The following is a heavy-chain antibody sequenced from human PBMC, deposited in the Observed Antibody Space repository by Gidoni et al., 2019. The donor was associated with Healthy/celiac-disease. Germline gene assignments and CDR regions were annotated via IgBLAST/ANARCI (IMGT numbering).Heavy chain of an antibody. CDR2: ISGSGGST. Sequence: EVQLLESGGGLVQPGGSLRLSCAASGFTFSSYAMSWVRQAPGKGLEWVSAISGSGGSTYYADSVKGRFTISRDNSKNTLYLQMNSLRAEDTAVYYCAKETADIVVVVAASFHFQHWGQGTLVTVSS. CDR1: GFTFSSYA. CDR3: AKETADIVVVVAASFHFQH. J-gene: IGHJ1*01. D-gene: IGHD2-15*01. V-gene: IGHV3-23*01.